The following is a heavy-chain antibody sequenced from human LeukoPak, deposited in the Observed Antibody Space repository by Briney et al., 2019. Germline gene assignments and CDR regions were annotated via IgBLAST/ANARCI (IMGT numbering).Heavy chain of an antibody. CDR3: ARDLYYGSGSYYIDY. V-gene: IGHV3-20*04. J-gene: IGHJ4*02. Sequence: PGGSLRLSCAASGFTFDDYGMSRVRLDPGKGLEWASGVNWNGGSTGYAGSVKGRFTISRDNAKNSLYLQMNSLRAEDTALYYCARDLYYGSGSYYIDYWGQGTLVTVSS. CDR2: VNWNGGST. CDR1: GFTFDDYG. D-gene: IGHD3-10*01.